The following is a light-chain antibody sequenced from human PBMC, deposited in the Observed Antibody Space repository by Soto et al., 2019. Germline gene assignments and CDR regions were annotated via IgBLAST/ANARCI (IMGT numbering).Light chain of an antibody. CDR1: QSVSSSY. V-gene: IGKV3-20*01. Sequence: EIVLTQSPGTLSLSPGERATLSCRASQSVSSSYLAWYQKKPGQAPRLLIYGASSRATGIPDRFSGSGSGTDFTLTISRLETEDFAVYYCQQYGSSPLTFGGGTKVDIK. J-gene: IGKJ4*01. CDR3: QQYGSSPLT. CDR2: GAS.